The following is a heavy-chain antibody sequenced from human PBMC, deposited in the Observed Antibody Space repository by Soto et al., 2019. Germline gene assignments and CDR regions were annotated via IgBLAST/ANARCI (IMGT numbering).Heavy chain of an antibody. CDR2: MQPSTGRT. CDR1: GYSFTSLD. V-gene: IGHV1-8*01. J-gene: IGHJ4*02. CDR3: ARGVSAGVDY. D-gene: IGHD1-26*01. Sequence: QVQLVQSGAEVREPGASVKVSCKASGYSFTSLDINGVRQTAGQGLEWMGWMQPSTGRTGYAQKFQGRVTMTRDTSINTAYMELTTLTSDATAFYYCARGVSAGVDYWGQGTLVTVSS.